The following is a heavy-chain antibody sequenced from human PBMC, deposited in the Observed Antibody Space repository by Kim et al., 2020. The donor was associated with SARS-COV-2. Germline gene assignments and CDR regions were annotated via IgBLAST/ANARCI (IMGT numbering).Heavy chain of an antibody. V-gene: IGHV4-59*01. J-gene: IGHJ4*02. D-gene: IGHD4-17*01. Sequence: SETLSLTCTVSGGSISSYYWSWIRQPPGKGLEWIGYIYYSGSTNYNPSLKSRVTISVDTSKNQFSLKLSSVTAADTAVYYCASLATTTAGPDYWGQGTLVTVSS. CDR2: IYYSGST. CDR1: GGSISSYY. CDR3: ASLATTTAGPDY.